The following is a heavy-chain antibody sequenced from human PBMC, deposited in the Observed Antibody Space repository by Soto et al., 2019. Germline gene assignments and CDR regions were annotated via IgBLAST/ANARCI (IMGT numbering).Heavy chain of an antibody. CDR1: GFTFSSYA. CDR2: ISGSGGNT. J-gene: IGHJ3*02. D-gene: IGHD3-10*01. V-gene: IGHV3-23*01. CDR3: AKGREGFGNDAFDI. Sequence: EVQLLESGGGLVQPGGSLTPSCAASGFTFSSYAMSWVRQAPGKGLEWVSGISGSGGNTYYADSVKGRFTISRDNSKNTLYLQMNTLRAEDTAVYHCAKGREGFGNDAFDIWGQGTMVTVSS.